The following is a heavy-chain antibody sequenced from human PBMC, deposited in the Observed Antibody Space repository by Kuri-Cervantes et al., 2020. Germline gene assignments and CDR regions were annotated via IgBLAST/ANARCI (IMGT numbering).Heavy chain of an antibody. D-gene: IGHD2/OR15-2a*01. J-gene: IGHJ4*02. Sequence: GESLKISCAASGFTFSDYYMSWIRQAPGKGLEWVSYISSSGSTIYYADSVKGRFTISRDNSKNTLYLQMNSLRAEDTAVYYCARSTYRHFDYWGQGTLVTVSS. CDR3: ARSTYRHFDY. CDR2: ISSSGSTI. CDR1: GFTFSDYY. V-gene: IGHV3-11*01.